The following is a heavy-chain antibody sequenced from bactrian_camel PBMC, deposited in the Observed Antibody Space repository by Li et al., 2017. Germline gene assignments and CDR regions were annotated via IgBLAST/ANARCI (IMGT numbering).Heavy chain of an antibody. CDR1: GYRFSETN. CDR2: NRDDGIR. D-gene: IGHD5*01. CDR3: ATERLRYGPVRRGNCRRDFAF. V-gene: IGHV3S67*01. J-gene: IGHJ6*01. Sequence: DVQLVESGGGSVQAGGALRVSCTASGYRFSETNWGWYRQAPGGECELVATNRDDGIRYILESVKGRFTISQDKAENIVHLQMNSLEVEDTAVYTCATERLRYGPVRRGNCRRDFAFWGQGTQVTVS.